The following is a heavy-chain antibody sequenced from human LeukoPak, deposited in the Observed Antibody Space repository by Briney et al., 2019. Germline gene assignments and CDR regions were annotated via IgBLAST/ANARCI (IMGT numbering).Heavy chain of an antibody. D-gene: IGHD3-22*01. Sequence: GGSLRLSCAASGFTFSSYAMHWVRQAPGKGLEWVAVISYDGSNKYYADSAKGRFTISRDNSKNTLYLQMNSLRAEDTAVYYCARDQYYDSSGYELDYWGQGTLVTVSS. CDR1: GFTFSSYA. CDR2: ISYDGSNK. CDR3: ARDQYYDSSGYELDY. V-gene: IGHV3-30-3*01. J-gene: IGHJ4*02.